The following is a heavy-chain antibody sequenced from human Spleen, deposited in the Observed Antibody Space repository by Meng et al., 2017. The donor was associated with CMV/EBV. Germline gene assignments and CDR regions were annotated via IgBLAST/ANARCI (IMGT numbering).Heavy chain of an antibody. CDR3: ARFSLRHYYGMDV. J-gene: IGHJ6*02. V-gene: IGHV4-34*01. CDR2: INHSGST. D-gene: IGHD4-17*01. Sequence: ESLRLSCAVYGGSFSGYYWSWIRQPPGKGLEWIGEINHSGSTNYNPSLKSRVTISVDTSKNQFSLKLSSVTAADTAVYYCARFSLRHYYGMDVWGQGTTVTVSS. CDR1: GGSFSGYY.